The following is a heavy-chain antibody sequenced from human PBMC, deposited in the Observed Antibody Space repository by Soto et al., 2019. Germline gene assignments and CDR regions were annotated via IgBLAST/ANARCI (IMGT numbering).Heavy chain of an antibody. CDR1: GCSFTSYV. V-gene: IGHV5-51*01. CDR2: IYPGDSDT. J-gene: IGHJ3*02. D-gene: IGHD6-13*01. CDR3: ARRASSSWRADFDI. Sequence: PVESLKISFKDSGCSFTSYVIFCGLQMPGKGLEWMGIIYPGDSDTRYSPSFQGQVNISADKSISTAYMQWSSLKASDTAMYYCARRASSSWRADFDIWGQGTMVTVSS.